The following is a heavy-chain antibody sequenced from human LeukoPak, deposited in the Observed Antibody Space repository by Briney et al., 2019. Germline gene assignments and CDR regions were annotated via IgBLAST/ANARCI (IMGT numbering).Heavy chain of an antibody. D-gene: IGHD3-22*01. CDR3: AREEYFQDSNGYSYYFHS. V-gene: IGHV4-4*07. CDR2: IYKSGST. Sequence: SETLSLTCTVSGGSIGWDYWSWIRQSAGKGLECVGRIYKSGSTNYNPSFRRRVTMSVDTSKNQFSLHVTSVTAADTAVYYCAREEYFQDSNGYSYYFHSWGQGSLVTVSS. CDR1: GGSIGWDY. J-gene: IGHJ4*02.